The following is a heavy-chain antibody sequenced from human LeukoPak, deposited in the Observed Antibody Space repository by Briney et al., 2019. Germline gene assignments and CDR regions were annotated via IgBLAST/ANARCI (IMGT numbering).Heavy chain of an antibody. V-gene: IGHV4-34*01. CDR2: INHSGST. CDR3: ARVKLLRYFDWPNYFDY. CDR1: GGSFSGYY. Sequence: SETLSLTCAVYGGSFSGYYWSWIRQPPGKGLEWIGEINHSGSTNYNPSLKSRVTISVDTSKNQFSLKLSSVTAADTAVYYCARVKLLRYFDWPNYFDYWGQGTLVTVSS. D-gene: IGHD3-9*01. J-gene: IGHJ4*02.